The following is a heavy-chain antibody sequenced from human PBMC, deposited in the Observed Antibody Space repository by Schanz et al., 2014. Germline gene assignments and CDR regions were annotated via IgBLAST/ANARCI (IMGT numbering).Heavy chain of an antibody. J-gene: IGHJ3*01. Sequence: EVQLVESGGGLAQPGGSLRLACAASGFNFNTYAMSWVRQAPGKGLEWVSGLTEGGGGTYYTDAVKGRFTICRDNSKNTLFLEMNSLRVEDTAVYYCARDLVSYHDFWSGQETGDRAFDLWGQGTMVNVSP. CDR3: ARDLVSYHDFWSGQETGDRAFDL. V-gene: IGHV3-23*04. CDR2: LTEGGGGT. CDR1: GFNFNTYA. D-gene: IGHD3-3*01.